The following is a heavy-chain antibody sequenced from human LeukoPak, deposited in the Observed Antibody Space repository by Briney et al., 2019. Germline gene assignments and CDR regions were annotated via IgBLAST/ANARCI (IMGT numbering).Heavy chain of an antibody. CDR1: GFTFSNAW. Sequence: GGSLRLSCAASGFTFSNAWMSWVRQAPGKGLEWVGRIKSKTDGGTTDYAAPVKGRFTISRDDSKNTLYLQMNSLKTEDTAVYYCTTDWETPTYETFDYWGQGTLVTVSS. CDR2: IKSKTDGGTT. CDR3: TTDWETPTYETFDY. D-gene: IGHD1-26*01. J-gene: IGHJ4*02. V-gene: IGHV3-15*01.